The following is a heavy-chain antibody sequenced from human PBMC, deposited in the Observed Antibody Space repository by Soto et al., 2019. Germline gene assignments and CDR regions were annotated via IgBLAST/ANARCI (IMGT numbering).Heavy chain of an antibody. Sequence: QVHLVQSGAEVKKPGSSVKVSCKASGGTFSPYTINWVRQAPGQGLEWMGRIIPFLGVTNHAQKFQDRVTITADKSTSTAYLECRSRRSEDPAVYYWARDRDSSVSTWEVVGHWGQGTRVTVSS. CDR2: IIPFLGVT. J-gene: IGHJ4*02. CDR1: GGTFSPYT. D-gene: IGHD4-4*01. CDR3: ARDRDSSVSTWEVVGH. V-gene: IGHV1-69*08.